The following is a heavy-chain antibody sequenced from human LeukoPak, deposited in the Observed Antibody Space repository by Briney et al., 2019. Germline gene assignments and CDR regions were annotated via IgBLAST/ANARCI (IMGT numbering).Heavy chain of an antibody. Sequence: SETLSLTCAVSGYSISSGYYWGWIRQPPGKGLEWIGSIYHSGSTYYNPSLESRVTISVDMSKNQFSLKLSSVTAADTAVYYCARTYCSSTSCPSPDAFDIWGQGTMVTVSS. CDR1: GYSISSGYY. V-gene: IGHV4-38-2*01. CDR2: IYHSGST. CDR3: ARTYCSSTSCPSPDAFDI. J-gene: IGHJ3*02. D-gene: IGHD2-2*01.